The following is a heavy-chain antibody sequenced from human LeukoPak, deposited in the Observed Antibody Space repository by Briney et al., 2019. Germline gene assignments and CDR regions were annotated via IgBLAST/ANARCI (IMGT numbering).Heavy chain of an antibody. CDR2: IYASGKT. CDR1: NGSISTYC. CDR3: ARHPRTLSTPYYYFYYMDV. V-gene: IGHV4-4*07. D-gene: IGHD2-8*01. J-gene: IGHJ6*03. Sequence: SETLSLTCTVPNGSISTYCWTWVRQSAGKGLEYIGRIYASGKTKCNSSLKSRVTMSVDTSKNQFSLRLSSVTAADTAVYYFARHPRTLSTPYYYFYYMDVWGKGTTVTVSS.